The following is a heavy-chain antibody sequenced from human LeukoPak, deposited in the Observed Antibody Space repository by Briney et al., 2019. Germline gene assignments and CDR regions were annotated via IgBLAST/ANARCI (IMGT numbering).Heavy chain of an antibody. J-gene: IGHJ4*02. CDR3: ARARRNCSGGSCYGMRLVY. D-gene: IGHD2-15*01. V-gene: IGHV4-39*07. CDR2: INHSGST. CDR1: GGSISSSSYY. Sequence: PSETLSLTCTVSGGSISSSSYYWGWIRQPPGKGLEWIGEINHSGSTNYNPSLKSRVTISVDTSNNQFSLKLSSVTAADTAVYYCARARRNCSGGSCYGMRLVYWGQGTLVTVSS.